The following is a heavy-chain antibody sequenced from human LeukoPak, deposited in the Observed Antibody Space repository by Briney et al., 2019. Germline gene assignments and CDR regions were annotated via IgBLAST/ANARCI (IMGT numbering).Heavy chain of an antibody. V-gene: IGHV1-18*01. CDR1: GYTFTSYG. CDR2: ISAYNGDT. J-gene: IGHJ4*02. CDR3: ARDLQPSYYDSSGSSLDY. Sequence: GASVKVSCKASGYTFTSYGISWVRQAPGQGLEWMGWISAYNGDTNYAQRLQGRVTMTTDTSTSTAYMELRSLRSDDTAVYYCARDLQPSYYDSSGSSLDYWGQGTLVTVSS. D-gene: IGHD3-22*01.